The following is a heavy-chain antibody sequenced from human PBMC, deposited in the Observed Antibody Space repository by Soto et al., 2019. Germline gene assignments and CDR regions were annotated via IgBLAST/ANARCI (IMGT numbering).Heavy chain of an antibody. CDR2: ISDSGGTS. Sequence: EVQLVDSGGGLVQPGGSLRLSCAASGFIFSNYVMSWVRQAPGKGLEWVSSISDSGGTSYYADSVKGRFTISRDNSKNTLYPQMNSPGAEDKGIYYCAKRPRALLTFDYWGQGTLVTVSS. CDR1: GFIFSNYV. D-gene: IGHD1-26*01. CDR3: AKRPRALLTFDY. V-gene: IGHV3-23*04. J-gene: IGHJ4*02.